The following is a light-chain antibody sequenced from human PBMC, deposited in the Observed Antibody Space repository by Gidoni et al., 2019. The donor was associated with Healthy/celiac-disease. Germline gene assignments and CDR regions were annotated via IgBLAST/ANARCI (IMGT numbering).Light chain of an antibody. V-gene: IGKV3-20*01. CDR1: QSISSSY. CDR2: GAY. J-gene: IGKJ1*01. CDR3: QQYDSSPT. Sequence: ENVLTQSPGTLSLSPGERATLFCRASQSISSSYLAWYQQKPGQSPRLLIYGAYSRATGIPDRFSGSGSGTDFTLTISRLDHEDFAVYYCQQYDSSPTFGQXTKVEFK.